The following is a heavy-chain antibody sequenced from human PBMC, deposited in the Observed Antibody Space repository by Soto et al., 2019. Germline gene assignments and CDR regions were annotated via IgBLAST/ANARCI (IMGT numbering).Heavy chain of an antibody. V-gene: IGHV1-18*01. J-gene: IGHJ6*03. Sequence: GASVKVSCKASGYTFTSYGISWVRQAPGQRLEWMGWINACNGNTKYSQKLQGRVTITRDTSASTAYMELSSLRSEDTAVYYCASSSSISTSYMDVWGKGTTVTVSS. D-gene: IGHD2-2*01. CDR2: INACNGNT. CDR1: GYTFTSYG. CDR3: ASSSSISTSYMDV.